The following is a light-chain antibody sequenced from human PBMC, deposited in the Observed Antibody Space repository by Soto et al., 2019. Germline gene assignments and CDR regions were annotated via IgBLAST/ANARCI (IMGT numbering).Light chain of an antibody. J-gene: IGKJ2*01. CDR1: QSVSSRN. V-gene: IGKV3-20*01. Sequence: EIVLTQSPGTVSLSSGERATLSCRASQSVSSRNLAWYRQKPGQAPSLLIFGASNRATGIPDRFSGSGSGTDFTLTISRLEPEECAVYYCLRYGDSPPAYTFGQGTKLEIK. CDR3: LRYGDSPPAYT. CDR2: GAS.